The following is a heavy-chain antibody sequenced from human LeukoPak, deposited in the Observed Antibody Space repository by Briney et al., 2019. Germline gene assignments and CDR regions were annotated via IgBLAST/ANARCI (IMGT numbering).Heavy chain of an antibody. CDR1: GGSISSYY. CDR3: ARLGLDTLDLDY. V-gene: IGHV4-59*01. D-gene: IGHD5-18*01. Sequence: PSETLSLTCTVSGGSISSYYWSWIRQPPGKGLEWIGYIYYSGSTNYNPSLKSRVTISVDTSKNQFSLKLSSVTAADTAVYYCARLGLDTLDLDYWGQGTLVTVSS. CDR2: IYYSGST. J-gene: IGHJ4*02.